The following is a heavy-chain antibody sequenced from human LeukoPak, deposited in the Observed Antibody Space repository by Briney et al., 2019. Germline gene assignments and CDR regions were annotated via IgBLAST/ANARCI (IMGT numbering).Heavy chain of an antibody. CDR3: AKDSETEYSSSWYFDY. V-gene: IGHV3-23*01. CDR2: ISGSGGST. D-gene: IGHD6-13*01. J-gene: IGHJ4*02. Sequence: GGSLRLSCAASGVTFSSYAMSWVRQAPGKGLEWVSTISGSGGSTFYADSVKGRFTISRDNSKNTLYLQMNSLRAEDTAVYYCAKDSETEYSSSWYFDYWGQGTLVTVSS. CDR1: GVTFSSYA.